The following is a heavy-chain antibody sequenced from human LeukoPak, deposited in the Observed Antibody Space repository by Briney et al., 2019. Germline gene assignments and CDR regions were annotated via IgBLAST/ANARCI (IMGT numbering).Heavy chain of an antibody. CDR1: GYTFTGYY. Sequence: ASVKVSCKASGYTFTGYYMYWVRQAPGQGLEWMGWINPNSGGTKYGQKFQGRVIMTSDTSISTAYMELSRLRSDDTAVYYCARRASDSGSYDYWGQGTLVTVSS. CDR2: INPNSGGT. CDR3: ARRASDSGSYDY. J-gene: IGHJ4*02. D-gene: IGHD1-26*01. V-gene: IGHV1-2*02.